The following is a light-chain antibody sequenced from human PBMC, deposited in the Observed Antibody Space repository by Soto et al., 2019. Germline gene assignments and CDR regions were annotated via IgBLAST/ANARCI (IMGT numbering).Light chain of an antibody. CDR2: AAS. V-gene: IGKV1-39*01. CDR3: QQSHNTPRT. Sequence: DIQMTQSPSSLSASVGDRVTITCRASQSISSYLNWYQQKPGKAPNLLIYAASSLRSGVPSRFSCSGSGTDFTLTISSLQPEDFATYYCQQSHNTPRTFGQGTKVEIK. CDR1: QSISSY. J-gene: IGKJ1*01.